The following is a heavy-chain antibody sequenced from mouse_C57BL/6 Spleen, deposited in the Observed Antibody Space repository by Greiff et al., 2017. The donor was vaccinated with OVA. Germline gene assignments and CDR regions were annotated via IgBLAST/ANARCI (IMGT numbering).Heavy chain of an antibody. J-gene: IGHJ4*01. Sequence: QVQLKQPGAELVRPGTSVKLSCKASGYTFTSYWMHWVKQRPGQGLEWIGVIDPSDSYTNYNQKFKGKATLSVDTSSSTAYMQLSSLTSEDSAVYYCARDPYYYGSSYDYAMDDWGQGTSVTVSS. CDR1: GYTFTSYW. CDR2: IDPSDSYT. V-gene: IGHV1-59*01. D-gene: IGHD1-1*01. CDR3: ARDPYYYGSSYDYAMDD.